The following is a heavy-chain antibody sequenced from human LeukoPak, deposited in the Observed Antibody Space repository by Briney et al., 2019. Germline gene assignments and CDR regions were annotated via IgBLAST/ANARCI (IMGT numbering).Heavy chain of an antibody. CDR1: GFTFSNAW. CDR3: ARRWELLTQMDV. Sequence: LRLSFATSGFTFSNAWMSWIRQPPGKGREWIGEINPSGSTNYNPSLKSRVTISVDTSKNQFSLKLSSVTAADTAVYYCARRWELLTQMDVWGKGTTVTVSS. V-gene: IGHV4-34*01. J-gene: IGHJ6*04. CDR2: INPSGST. D-gene: IGHD3-10*01.